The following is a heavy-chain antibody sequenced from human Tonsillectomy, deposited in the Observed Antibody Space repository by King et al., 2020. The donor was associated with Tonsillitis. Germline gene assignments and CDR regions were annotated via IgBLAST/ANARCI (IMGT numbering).Heavy chain of an antibody. CDR2: IIPVVGTP. V-gene: IGHV1-69*12. Sequence: VQLVQSGAEVKKPGSSVKVSCKAAGGTFSSHAVSWVRQAPGQGLEWMGGIIPVVGTPNYSRKFQGRVTITADELTSTAYMELGSLRLEDTAVYFCARDVRVESYYYYYGMNVWGQGTTVTVSS. J-gene: IGHJ6*02. CDR3: ARDVRVESYYYYYGMNV. CDR1: GGTFSSHA.